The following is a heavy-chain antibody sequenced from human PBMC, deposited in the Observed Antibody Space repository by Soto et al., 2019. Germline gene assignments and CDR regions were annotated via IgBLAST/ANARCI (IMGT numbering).Heavy chain of an antibody. CDR2: IDPSDSYT. CDR1: GYSFTSYW. CDR3: ARHPPVTRRYYSYYGMDV. Sequence: GESLKISCKGSGYSFTSYWISWVRQMPGKGLEWMGRIDPSDSYTNYSPSFQGHVTISADKSISTAYLQGSSLKASDTAMYYCARHPPVTRRYYSYYGMDVCGKGTRVPIYS. J-gene: IGHJ6*04. D-gene: IGHD4-4*01. V-gene: IGHV5-10-1*01.